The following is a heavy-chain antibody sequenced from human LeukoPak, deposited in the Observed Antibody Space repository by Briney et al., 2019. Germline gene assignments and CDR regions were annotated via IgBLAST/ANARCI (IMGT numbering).Heavy chain of an antibody. V-gene: IGHV1-24*01. CDR3: AIQLRNYYDSSGYPPIDY. J-gene: IGHJ4*02. D-gene: IGHD3-22*01. CDR1: GYTLTELS. CDR2: FDPEDGET. Sequence: ASVKVSCKVSGYTLTELSMHWVRQAPGKGLEWMGGFDPEDGETIYAQKFQGRVTMTEDTSTDAAYMELSSLRSEDTAVYYCAIQLRNYYDSSGYPPIDYWGQGTLVTVSS.